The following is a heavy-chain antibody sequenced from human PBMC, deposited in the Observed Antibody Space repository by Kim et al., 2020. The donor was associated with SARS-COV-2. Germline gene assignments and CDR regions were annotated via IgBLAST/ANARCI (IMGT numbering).Heavy chain of an antibody. V-gene: IGHV3-7*01. Sequence: GGSLRLSCAASGFTFSSYWMSWVRQAPGKGLEWVANIKQDGSEKYYVDSVKGRFTISRDNAKNSLYLQMNSLRAEDTAVYYCAREGDTPWGQLWKYYYYGMDVWGQGTTVTVSS. CDR3: AREGDTPWGQLWKYYYYGMDV. J-gene: IGHJ6*02. CDR2: IKQDGSEK. D-gene: IGHD5-18*01. CDR1: GFTFSSYW.